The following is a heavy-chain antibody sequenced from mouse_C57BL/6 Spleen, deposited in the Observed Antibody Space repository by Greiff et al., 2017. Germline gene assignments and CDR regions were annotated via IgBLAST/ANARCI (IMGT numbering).Heavy chain of an antibody. CDR1: GYTFTDYE. Sequence: QVQLQQSGAELVRPGASVTLSCKASGYTFTDYEMHWVKQTPVHGLEWIGAIDPETGGTAYTQKFKGKAILTADKSSSTAYMELRSLTSANSAVYYCTRTTVAFDYWGQGTTLTVSS. V-gene: IGHV1-15*01. CDR2: IDPETGGT. D-gene: IGHD1-1*01. CDR3: TRTTVAFDY. J-gene: IGHJ2*01.